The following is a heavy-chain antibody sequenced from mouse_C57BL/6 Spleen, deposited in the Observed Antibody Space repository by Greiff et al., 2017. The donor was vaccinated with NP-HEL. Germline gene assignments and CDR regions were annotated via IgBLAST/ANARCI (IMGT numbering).Heavy chain of an antibody. J-gene: IGHJ2*01. D-gene: IGHD1-1*01. Sequence: VQLVESGAELVRPGASVKLSCKASGYTFTDYYINWVKQRPGQGLEWIARIYPGSGNTYYNEKFKGKATLTAEKSSSTAYMQLSSLTSEDSAVYFCARSPYYYGSSYGYYVDYWGQGTTLTVSS. CDR3: ARSPYYYGSSYGYYVDY. CDR1: GYTFTDYY. V-gene: IGHV1-76*01. CDR2: IYPGSGNT.